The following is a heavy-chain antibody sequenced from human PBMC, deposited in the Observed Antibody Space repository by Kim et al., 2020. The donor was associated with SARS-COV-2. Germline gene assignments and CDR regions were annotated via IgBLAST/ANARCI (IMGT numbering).Heavy chain of an antibody. V-gene: IGHV3-15*01. CDR3: TTGYYDFWSGYYWDWFDP. Sequence: VKGRFSISRDKSKNTRYLQMNSLKHEDTDVYYCTTGYYDFWSGYYWDWFDPWGQGTLVTVSS. J-gene: IGHJ5*02. D-gene: IGHD3-3*01.